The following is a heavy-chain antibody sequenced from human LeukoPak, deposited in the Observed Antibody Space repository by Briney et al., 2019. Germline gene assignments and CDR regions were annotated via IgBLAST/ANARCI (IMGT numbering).Heavy chain of an antibody. CDR2: IYNTGSA. V-gene: IGHV4-30-4*01. CDR1: GGSISSDDNF. Sequence: SETLSLTCTVSGGSISSDDNFWSWIRQPPGKGLEWIGYIYNTGSAYYNASLKSRVRISVDTSNNQFSLKLSSVTAADTAVYFCARRYYGSYYFDYWAREPWSPSPQ. J-gene: IGHJ4*02. CDR3: ARRYYGSYYFDY. D-gene: IGHD3-10*01.